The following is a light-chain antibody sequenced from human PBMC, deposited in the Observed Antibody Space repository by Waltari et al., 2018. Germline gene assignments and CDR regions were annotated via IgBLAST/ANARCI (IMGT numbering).Light chain of an antibody. J-gene: IGKJ4*01. CDR3: QQYNRWPPLT. Sequence: EVVMTQSPAALSVSPGERVNLSCKASQNIDNNLAWYQQKPGQSPRLLIYGASTRATGVPTRFSGSGSWTEFTLTISSLQSEDCAVFYCQQYNRWPPLTFGGGTKVEIK. CDR2: GAS. V-gene: IGKV3-15*01. CDR1: QNIDNN.